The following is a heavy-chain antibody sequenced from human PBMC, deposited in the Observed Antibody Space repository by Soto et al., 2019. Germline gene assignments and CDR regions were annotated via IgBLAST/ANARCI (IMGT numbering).Heavy chain of an antibody. CDR1: GFTVSSNY. CDR3: AREGDGYSPGFDY. CDR2: IYSGGST. J-gene: IGHJ4*02. V-gene: IGHV3-66*01. D-gene: IGHD4-4*01. Sequence: EVQLVESGGGLVQPGGSLRLSCAVSGFTVSSNYMSWVRQAPGKGLEWVSVIYSGGSTYYVDSVKGRLTISRDNSKNTRYRRMNSLRAEDTSVYYCAREGDGYSPGFDYWGQGTLVTVSS.